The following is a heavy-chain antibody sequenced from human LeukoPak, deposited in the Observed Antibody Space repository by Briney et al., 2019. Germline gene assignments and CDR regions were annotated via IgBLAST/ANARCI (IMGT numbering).Heavy chain of an antibody. Sequence: GESLKISCKGYGYTFTSYWIGWVRQMPGKGLECMGTIYPGDSDTKYSPSFQGQVTISADNSISTAYLQWSSLKASDTAMYYCARLSDYHMDVWGKGTTVTVSS. CDR3: ARLSDYHMDV. CDR2: IYPGDSDT. J-gene: IGHJ6*03. CDR1: GYTFTSYW. V-gene: IGHV5-51*01.